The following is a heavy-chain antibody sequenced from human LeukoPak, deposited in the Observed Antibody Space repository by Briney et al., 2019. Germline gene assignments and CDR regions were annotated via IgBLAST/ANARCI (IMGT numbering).Heavy chain of an antibody. D-gene: IGHD2-2*01. V-gene: IGHV3-64*01. CDR3: ARSVPAAMSAFDI. J-gene: IGHJ3*02. CDR2: ISSNGDTT. Sequence: GGSLRLSCSASGFIFSSYTMQWVRHAPGKGLEYVSAISSNGDTTYYATSVKGRFTISRDNSKDTLYLQVGSLRAEDTAVYYCARSVPAAMSAFDIWGQGTVVTVSS. CDR1: GFIFSSYT.